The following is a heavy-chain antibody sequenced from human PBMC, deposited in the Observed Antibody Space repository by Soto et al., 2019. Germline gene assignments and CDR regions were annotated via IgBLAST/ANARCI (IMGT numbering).Heavy chain of an antibody. CDR1: GFTFSSYP. Sequence: EVQLVESGGDLVQPGGSLRLSCAASGFTFSSYPMYWVRQTPGKGLVWVSRINSDGGSTTYADAVKGRFTISRDNARNTLYLQMNTLRAEDTAVYYCGRVGYADGYYWGQGTLVTVSS. CDR3: GRVGYADGYY. CDR2: INSDGGST. J-gene: IGHJ4*02. V-gene: IGHV3-74*01. D-gene: IGHD2-15*01.